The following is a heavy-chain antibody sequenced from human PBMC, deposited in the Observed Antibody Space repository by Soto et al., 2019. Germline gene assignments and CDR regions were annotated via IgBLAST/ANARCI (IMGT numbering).Heavy chain of an antibody. Sequence: KSSETLSLTCAVYGGAFSGYYWSWIRQPPGKGLEWIGEINHSGSTNYNPSLKSRVTISVDTSKNKFSLKLRSVTAADTAVYYCARNRGHSYGYLYYDYGMDVWGQGTPVTVSS. CDR3: ARNRGHSYGYLYYDYGMDV. V-gene: IGHV4-34*01. J-gene: IGHJ6*02. D-gene: IGHD5-18*01. CDR1: GGAFSGYY. CDR2: INHSGST.